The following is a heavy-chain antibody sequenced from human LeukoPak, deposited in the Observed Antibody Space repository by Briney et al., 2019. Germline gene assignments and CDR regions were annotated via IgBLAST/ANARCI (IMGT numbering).Heavy chain of an antibody. D-gene: IGHD3-9*01. CDR2: IYHSGST. Sequence: SETLSLTCTVSGYSISSGYYWGWIRQPPGKGLEWSGSIYHSGSTYYNPSLKSRVTISVGTSKNQYSLKLSSVTAADTAVYYCARARKELRYFDWSAPNWFDPWGQGTLVTVSS. J-gene: IGHJ5*02. CDR3: ARARKELRYFDWSAPNWFDP. CDR1: GYSISSGYY. V-gene: IGHV4-38-2*02.